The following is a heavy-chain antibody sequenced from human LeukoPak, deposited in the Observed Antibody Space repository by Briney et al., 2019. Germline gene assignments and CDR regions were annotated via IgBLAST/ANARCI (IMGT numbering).Heavy chain of an antibody. V-gene: IGHV4-59*01. CDR2: IYYTGNT. Sequence: PSETLSLTCTVSGGSISSYYWSCIRQPPGKGLERIGYIYYTGNTNYNSSLESRVTISVDTSKNQFSLKLSSVTAADTAVYYCARGGWYLTVWGRGTLVTVSS. CDR3: ARGGWYLTV. J-gene: IGHJ2*01. CDR1: GGSISSYY.